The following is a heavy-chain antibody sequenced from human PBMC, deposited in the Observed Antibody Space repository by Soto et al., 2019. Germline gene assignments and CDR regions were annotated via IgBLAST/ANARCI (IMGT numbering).Heavy chain of an antibody. CDR2: IVPTLRIT. Sequence: QVQLVQSGAEVKKPGASLRVSCETSGGTSTIYTITWVQQAPGQGLQWMGRIVPTLRITNYAQEFQGRLTITADSSTSTAHIELTSLTSEDTAVYYCATDKYGSGPVGVHFWGQGTLVTVSS. V-gene: IGHV1-69*08. CDR1: GGTSTIYT. CDR3: ATDKYGSGPVGVHF. J-gene: IGHJ4*02. D-gene: IGHD3-10*01.